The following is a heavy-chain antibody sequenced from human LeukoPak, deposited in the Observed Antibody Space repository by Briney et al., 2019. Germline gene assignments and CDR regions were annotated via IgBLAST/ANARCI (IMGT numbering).Heavy chain of an antibody. J-gene: IGHJ4*02. D-gene: IGHD4-17*01. CDR3: ARVLTATNAPIDY. CDR2: IKQDGSEK. V-gene: IGHV3-7*01. CDR1: GFTFSSYW. Sequence: PGGSLRLSCAASGFTFSSYWMGWVRQAPGKGLEWVANIKQDGSEKYYVDSVKGRFTISRDNAKNSLYLQMNSLRAEDTAVYYCARVLTATNAPIDYWGQGTLVTVSS.